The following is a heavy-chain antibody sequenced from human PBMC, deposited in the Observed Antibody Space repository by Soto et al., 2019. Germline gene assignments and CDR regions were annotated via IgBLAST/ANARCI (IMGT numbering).Heavy chain of an antibody. CDR3: ARDSRYYDSSGYRYYFDY. Sequence: PGGSLRLSCAASGFTFSSYSMNWVRQAPGKGLEWVSSISSSSSYIYYADSVKGRFTISRDNAKNSLYLQMNSLRAEDTAVYYCARDSRYYDSSGYRYYFDYWGQGTLVTVSS. CDR2: ISSSSSYI. J-gene: IGHJ4*02. V-gene: IGHV3-21*01. CDR1: GFTFSSYS. D-gene: IGHD3-22*01.